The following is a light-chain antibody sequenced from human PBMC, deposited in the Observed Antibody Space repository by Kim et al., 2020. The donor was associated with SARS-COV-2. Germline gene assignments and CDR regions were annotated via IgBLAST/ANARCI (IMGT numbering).Light chain of an antibody. J-gene: IGLJ1*01. Sequence: SELTQPRSVSGSPGQSVTISCTGTSSDVGGYNYVSWYQQHPGKAPKLMIYDVSKRPSGVPDRFSGSKSGNTASLTISGLQAEDEADYYCCSYAGSHYVFGTGTKVTVL. CDR1: SSDVGGYNY. CDR2: DVS. V-gene: IGLV2-11*01. CDR3: CSYAGSHYV.